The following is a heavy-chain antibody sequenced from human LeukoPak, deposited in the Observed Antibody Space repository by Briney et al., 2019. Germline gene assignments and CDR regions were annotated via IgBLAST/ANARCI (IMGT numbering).Heavy chain of an antibody. J-gene: IGHJ6*03. CDR3: ARVWMAAYYYYYMDV. CDR1: GYTFTSYG. Sequence: GASVKVSRKASGYTFTSYGISWVRQAPGQGLEWMGRISAYNGNTNYAQKLQGRVTMTTDTSTSTAYMELRSLRSDDTAVYYCARVWMAAYYYYYMDVWGKGTTVTVSS. V-gene: IGHV1-18*01. CDR2: ISAYNGNT. D-gene: IGHD5-24*01.